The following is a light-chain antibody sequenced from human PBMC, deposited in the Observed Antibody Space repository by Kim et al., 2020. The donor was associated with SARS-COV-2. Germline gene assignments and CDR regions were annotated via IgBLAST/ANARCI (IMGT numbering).Light chain of an antibody. CDR3: QTWDTGMHV. J-gene: IGLJ7*02. CDR2: LNSDGSH. V-gene: IGLV4-69*01. CDR1: SGHSRNA. Sequence: QLVLTQSPSASASLGASVKLTCTLSSGHSRNAIAWHQQQPERGPRYLMKLNSDGSHTKGDGIPDRFSGSSSGAERYLTISSLQSEDEADYYCQTWDTGMHVLGGGTQRTAL.